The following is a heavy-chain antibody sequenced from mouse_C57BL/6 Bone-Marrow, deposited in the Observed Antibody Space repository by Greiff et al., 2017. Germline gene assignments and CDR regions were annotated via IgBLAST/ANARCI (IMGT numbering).Heavy chain of an antibody. J-gene: IGHJ2*01. CDR3: ARYYYGSSYDYFDY. V-gene: IGHV1-19*01. CDR1: GYTFTDYY. Sequence: EVQLQQSGPVLVKPGASVKMSCKASGYTFTDYYMNWVKQSHGKSLEWIGVINPYNGGTSYNQKFKGKAPLTVDKSSSTAYMELNSLTSEDSAVYYCARYYYGSSYDYFDYWGQGTTLTVSS. D-gene: IGHD1-1*01. CDR2: INPYNGGT.